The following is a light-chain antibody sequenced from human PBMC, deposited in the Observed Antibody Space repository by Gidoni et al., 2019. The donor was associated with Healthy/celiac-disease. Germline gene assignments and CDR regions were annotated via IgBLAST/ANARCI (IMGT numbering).Light chain of an antibody. CDR1: QSVTRSY. J-gene: IGKJ2*01. V-gene: IGKV3-20*01. CDR3: QQYGSSPNT. Sequence: EIVFTQSPGTLSFSPGERATLSCRASQSVTRSYLAWYQQKHGQAPRLLIYGASSRATGIPDRFSGSGSGTDFTLTISRLEPEDFAVYYCQQYGSSPNTFGQGTKLEIK. CDR2: GAS.